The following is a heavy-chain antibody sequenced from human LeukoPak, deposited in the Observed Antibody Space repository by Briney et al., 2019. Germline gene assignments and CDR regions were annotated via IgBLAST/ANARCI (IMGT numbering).Heavy chain of an antibody. Sequence: PGGSLRLSCAASGFTCSSYGMHWVRQAPGKGLEWVAFIRYDGSNKYYADSVKGRFTISRDNSKNTLYLQMNSLRAEDTAVYYCAKDLGYSGYEVDYFDYWGQGTLVTVSS. CDR3: AKDLGYSGYEVDYFDY. V-gene: IGHV3-30*02. J-gene: IGHJ4*02. CDR2: IRYDGSNK. CDR1: GFTCSSYG. D-gene: IGHD5-12*01.